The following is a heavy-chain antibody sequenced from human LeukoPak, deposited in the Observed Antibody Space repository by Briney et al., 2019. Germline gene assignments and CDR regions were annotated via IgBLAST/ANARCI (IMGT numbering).Heavy chain of an antibody. CDR2: IYHSGST. V-gene: IGHV4-30-2*01. D-gene: IGHD3-9*01. J-gene: IGHJ5*02. CDR1: GGSISSGGYS. CDR3: ARVGAYFDWLLFDP. Sequence: SETLSLTCAVSGGSISSGGYSWSWIRQPPGKGLEWIGYIYHSGSTYYNPSLKSRGTISVDRSKNQFSLKLSSVTAADTAVYYCARVGAYFDWLLFDPWGQGTLVTVSS.